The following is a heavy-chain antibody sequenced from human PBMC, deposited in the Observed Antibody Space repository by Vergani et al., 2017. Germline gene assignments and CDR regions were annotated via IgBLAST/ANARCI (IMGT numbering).Heavy chain of an antibody. D-gene: IGHD2-2*01. CDR2: IKQDGSEK. CDR1: GFTFSSYW. V-gene: IGHV3-7*03. CDR3: AKGGYCSSTSCYWNYYMDV. Sequence: EVQLVESGGGLVQPGGSLRLSCAASGFTFSSYWMSWVRQAPGKGLEWVANIKQDGSEKYYVDSVKGRFTISRDNSKNTLYLQMNSLRAEDTAVYYCAKGGYCSSTSCYWNYYMDVWGKGTTVTVSS. J-gene: IGHJ6*03.